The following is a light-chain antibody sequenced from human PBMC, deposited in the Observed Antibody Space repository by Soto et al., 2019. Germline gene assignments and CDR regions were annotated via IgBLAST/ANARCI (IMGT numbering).Light chain of an antibody. Sequence: QSALTQPRSVSGSPGQSVTISCTGTSSDVGSYNYVSWYQQHPGNAPKLMIYDVSKRPSGVPDRFSGSKSANTASLTISGLQAEDEADYYCCSYAGSYTWVFGGGTKLTVL. J-gene: IGLJ3*02. CDR1: SSDVGSYNY. CDR3: CSYAGSYTWV. V-gene: IGLV2-11*01. CDR2: DVS.